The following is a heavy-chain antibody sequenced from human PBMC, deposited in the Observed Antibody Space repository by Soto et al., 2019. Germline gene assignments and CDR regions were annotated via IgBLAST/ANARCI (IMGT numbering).Heavy chain of an antibody. CDR2: ISTDGSST. V-gene: IGHV3-74*01. D-gene: IGHD1-1*01. J-gene: IGHJ5*02. Sequence: GGSLRLSCAASGFTFSNYWMHWVRQAPGKGLVWVSRISTDGSSTNYADSVKGRFTISRDNAKNTLYLQMNSLRDEDTAVYYCSSTTTGNIHPFDPWGQGTLVTVSS. CDR3: SSTTTGNIHPFDP. CDR1: GFTFSNYW.